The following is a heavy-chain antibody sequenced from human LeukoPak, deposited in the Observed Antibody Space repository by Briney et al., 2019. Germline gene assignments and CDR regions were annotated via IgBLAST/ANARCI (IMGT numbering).Heavy chain of an antibody. J-gene: IGHJ5*02. CDR3: ARASITMVRGVPGWFDP. D-gene: IGHD3-10*01. V-gene: IGHV4-59*08. CDR2: IYYSGST. CDR1: GGSISSYY. Sequence: SETLSLTCTVSGGSISSYYWSWIRQPPGKGREWIGYIYYSGSTNYNPSLKSRVTISVDTSKNQFSLKLSSVTAADTAVYYCARASITMVRGVPGWFDPWGQGTLVTVSS.